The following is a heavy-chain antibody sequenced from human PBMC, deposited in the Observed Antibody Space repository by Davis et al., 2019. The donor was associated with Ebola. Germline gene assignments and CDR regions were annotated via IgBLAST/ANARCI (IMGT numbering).Heavy chain of an antibody. D-gene: IGHD6-6*01. V-gene: IGHV4-34*01. CDR2: INHSGST. Sequence: SETLSLSCAVHGGSFSGYYWSWIRQPPGKGLEWIGEINHSGSTNYNPSLKSRVTISVDTSKNQFSLKLSSVTAADTAVYYCARLRQLVPYYYYGMDVWGQGTTVTVSS. J-gene: IGHJ6*02. CDR1: GGSFSGYY. CDR3: ARLRQLVPYYYYGMDV.